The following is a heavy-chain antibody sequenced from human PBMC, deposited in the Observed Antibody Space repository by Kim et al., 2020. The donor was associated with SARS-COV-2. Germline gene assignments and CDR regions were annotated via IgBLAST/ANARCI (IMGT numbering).Heavy chain of an antibody. CDR2: ISTSGST. CDR3: AREYTSGWRQFDY. CDR1: GGSISNYY. V-gene: IGHV4-4*07. J-gene: IGHJ4*02. Sequence: SETLSLXCSVSGGSISNYYWSWIRQPAGKGLEWIGRISTSGSTNYNPSLKSRVTMSMDTSKNQFSLNLTSVTAADTAVYYCAREYTSGWRQFDYWGQGTLVTVSS. D-gene: IGHD6-19*01.